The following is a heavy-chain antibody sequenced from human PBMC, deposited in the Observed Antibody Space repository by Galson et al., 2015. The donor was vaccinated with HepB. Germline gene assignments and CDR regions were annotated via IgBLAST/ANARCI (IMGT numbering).Heavy chain of an antibody. D-gene: IGHD3-3*01. CDR2: ISSRGGTR. CDR3: ARDPRGYYFDF. V-gene: IGHV3-48*03. J-gene: IGHJ4*02. Sequence: SLRLSCAASGFTFSTYEMNWVRQAPGKGLEWVSYISSRGGTRYYADTEKGRFTVSRDNAKNSLYLQMNSLRAEDTAVYYCARDPRGYYFDFWGQGTLVTVSS. CDR1: GFTFSTYE.